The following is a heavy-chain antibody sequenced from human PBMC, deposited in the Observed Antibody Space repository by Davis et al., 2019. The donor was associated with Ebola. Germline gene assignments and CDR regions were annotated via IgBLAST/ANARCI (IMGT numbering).Heavy chain of an antibody. CDR3: ARLSCTGGSCTYSQSFLNH. Sequence: PGGSLRLSCSASGFTFDDYAMHWVRQSPGKGLEWVAGISWDSLNVDYGDSVKGRFTISRDNAKNSLFLQMNSMRAEDSAVYYCARLSCTGGSCTYSQSFLNHWGQGTLVTVSS. D-gene: IGHD2-8*02. CDR2: ISWDSLNV. CDR1: GFTFDDYA. J-gene: IGHJ5*02. V-gene: IGHV3-9*01.